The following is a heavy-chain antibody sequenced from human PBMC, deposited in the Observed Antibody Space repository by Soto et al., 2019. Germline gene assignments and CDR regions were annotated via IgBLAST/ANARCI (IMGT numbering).Heavy chain of an antibody. Sequence: GGSLRLSCAASGFTFSSYGMHWVRQAPGKGLEWVAVISYDGSNKYYADSVKGRFTISRDNSKNTLYLQMNSLRAEDTAVYYCAKDGWDDYSNYNPTGLLNWFDSWGPATLLTVSS. CDR3: AKDGWDDYSNYNPTGLLNWFDS. D-gene: IGHD4-4*01. CDR1: GFTFSSYG. V-gene: IGHV3-30*18. J-gene: IGHJ5*01. CDR2: ISYDGSNK.